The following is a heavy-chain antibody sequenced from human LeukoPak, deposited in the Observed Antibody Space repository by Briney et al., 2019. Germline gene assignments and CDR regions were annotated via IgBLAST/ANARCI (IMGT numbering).Heavy chain of an antibody. Sequence: PGGSLRLSCAASGFTFDDYAMHWVRQAPGKGLEWVSGISWNSGSIGYADSVKGRFTISRDNAKNSLYLQMNSLRAEDTALYYCAKGQYSSSWAPFDYWGQGTLVTVSS. CDR2: ISWNSGSI. V-gene: IGHV3-9*01. J-gene: IGHJ4*02. D-gene: IGHD6-13*01. CDR3: AKGQYSSSWAPFDY. CDR1: GFTFDDYA.